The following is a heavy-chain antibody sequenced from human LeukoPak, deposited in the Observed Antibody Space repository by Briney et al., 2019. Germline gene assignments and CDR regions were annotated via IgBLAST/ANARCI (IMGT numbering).Heavy chain of an antibody. V-gene: IGHV1-8*01. D-gene: IGHD2-2*01. Sequence: ASVKVSCKASGYTFTSYDINWVRLATGQGLEWMGWMNPNSGNTGYAQKFQGRVTMTRNTSISTAYMELSSLRSEDTAVYYCARGGVIWYQLLSGGYWFDPWGQGTLVTVSS. CDR3: ARGGVIWYQLLSGGYWFDP. CDR1: GYTFTSYD. J-gene: IGHJ5*02. CDR2: MNPNSGNT.